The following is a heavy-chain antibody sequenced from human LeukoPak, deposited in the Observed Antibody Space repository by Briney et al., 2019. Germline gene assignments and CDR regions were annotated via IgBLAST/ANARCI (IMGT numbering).Heavy chain of an antibody. J-gene: IGHJ3*02. D-gene: IGHD3-22*01. CDR3: AGGGRYYYDSSGYYYRPRDAFDI. CDR2: MYYSGST. Sequence: SETLSLTCTVSGGSVSSGSYYWSWIRQPPGKGLEWIGYMYYSGSTNYNPSLKSRVTISVDTSKNQFSLKLSSVTAADTAVYYCAGGGRYYYDSSGYYYRPRDAFDIWGQGTMVTVSS. CDR1: GGSVSSGSYY. V-gene: IGHV4-61*01.